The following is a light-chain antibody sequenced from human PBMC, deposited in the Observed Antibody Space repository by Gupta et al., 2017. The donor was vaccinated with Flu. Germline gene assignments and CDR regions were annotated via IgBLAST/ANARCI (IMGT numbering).Light chain of an antibody. V-gene: IGKV3-20*01. CDR1: QSVSSSY. CDR2: GAS. CDR3: QQYGSSSYT. J-gene: IGKJ2*01. Sequence: GTLSLSPGERATLSCRASQSVSSSYLAWYQQKPGQAPRLLIYGASSRATGIPDRFSGSGSGTDFTLTISRLEPEEFAVYYCQQYGSSSYTFGQGTKLEIK.